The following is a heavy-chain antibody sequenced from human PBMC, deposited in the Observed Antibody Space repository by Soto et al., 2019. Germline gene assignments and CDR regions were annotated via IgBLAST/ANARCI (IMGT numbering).Heavy chain of an antibody. CDR2: INAGNGNT. CDR1: GYTFTSYA. Sequence: GASVKVSCKASGYTFTSYAMHWVRQAPGQRLEWMGWINAGNGNTKYSQKFQGRVTITRDTSASTAYMELSSLRSEDTAVYYCARENVGIAVATGYYYYGMDVWGQGTTVTVSS. D-gene: IGHD6-19*01. V-gene: IGHV1-3*01. J-gene: IGHJ6*02. CDR3: ARENVGIAVATGYYYYGMDV.